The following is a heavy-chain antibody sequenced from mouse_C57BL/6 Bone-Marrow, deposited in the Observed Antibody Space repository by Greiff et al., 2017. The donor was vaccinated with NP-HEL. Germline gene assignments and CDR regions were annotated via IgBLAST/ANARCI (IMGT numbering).Heavy chain of an antibody. Sequence: EVHLVESGGDLVKPGGSLKLSCAASGFTFSSYGMSWVRQTPDKRLEWVATISSGGSYTYYPDSVKGRFTISRDNAKNTLYLQMSSLKSEDTAMYYCARPTAQATAAMDYWGQGTSVTVSS. CDR3: ARPTAQATAAMDY. D-gene: IGHD3-2*02. V-gene: IGHV5-6*01. J-gene: IGHJ4*01. CDR2: ISSGGSYT. CDR1: GFTFSSYG.